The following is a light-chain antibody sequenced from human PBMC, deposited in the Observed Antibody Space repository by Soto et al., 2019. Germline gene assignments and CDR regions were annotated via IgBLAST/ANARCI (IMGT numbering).Light chain of an antibody. CDR3: QQYDNWPRT. Sequence: EIEMTQSPATLSVSPGERATLSCSASQSVPSNLAWYRQKPGQAARILIYGASTRDTGFPARFSGSGAGTEFTLTISSLQSEDFAVYYCQQYDNWPRTFGQGTKVDIK. J-gene: IGKJ1*01. V-gene: IGKV3-15*01. CDR2: GAS. CDR1: QSVPSN.